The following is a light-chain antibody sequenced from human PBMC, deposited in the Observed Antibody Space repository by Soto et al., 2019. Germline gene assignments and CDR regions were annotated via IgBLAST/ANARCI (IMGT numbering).Light chain of an antibody. J-gene: IGKJ3*01. CDR3: MQAMQTPFT. Sequence: DIVMSQSPLSLPVTPGEPASISCRSGESLLHGNGYNYLDWYLQKPGQSPQLLIYLGSTRASGVPDRFSGSRSGTDFTLKISRVEAEDVEVYFCMQAMQTPFTFGPGTKVEIK. CDR1: ESLLHGNGYNY. CDR2: LGS. V-gene: IGKV2-28*01.